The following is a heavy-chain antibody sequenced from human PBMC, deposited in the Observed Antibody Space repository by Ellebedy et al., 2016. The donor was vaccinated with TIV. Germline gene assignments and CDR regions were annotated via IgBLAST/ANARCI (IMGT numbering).Heavy chain of an antibody. J-gene: IGHJ4*02. CDR1: GGSFSGYY. CDR3: ARRLAVAHAPHFDY. CDR2: INRSGSA. D-gene: IGHD6-19*01. Sequence: MPSETLSLTCAVSGGSFSGYYWGWIRQTPGKGLEWIGEINRSGSAIYGASLKSRVTISIDTSNSQFFLNLSSVTAADTAVYYCARRLAVAHAPHFDYWGQGTLVTVSS. V-gene: IGHV4-34*01.